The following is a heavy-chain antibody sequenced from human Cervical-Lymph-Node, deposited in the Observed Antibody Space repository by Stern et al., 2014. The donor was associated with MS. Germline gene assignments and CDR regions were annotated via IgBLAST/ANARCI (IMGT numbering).Heavy chain of an antibody. CDR1: GYPFSNYG. D-gene: IGHD1-26*01. Sequence: VQLVQSGAEVKKPGASVRVSCKHTGYPFSNYGISWVRQAPGQGLEWMGWISTYNGRTPYAQKLQGRLNMTRDTSTSTVYMDLRSLTSDDTAVYYCARRSGSYSFDYWGQGTLVTVSS. V-gene: IGHV1-18*01. CDR3: ARRSGSYSFDY. J-gene: IGHJ4*02. CDR2: ISTYNGRT.